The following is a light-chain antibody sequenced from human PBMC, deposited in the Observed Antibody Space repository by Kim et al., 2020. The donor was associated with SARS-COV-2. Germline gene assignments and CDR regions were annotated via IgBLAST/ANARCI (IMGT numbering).Light chain of an antibody. CDR1: QGINNY. CDR2: AAS. CDR3: QQLNSYPLI. Sequence: ASVGDRVTITCRASQGINNYLAWYQQKSGKAPKLLIYAASILESGVPSRFSGSGSGTDFTLTINSLQPEDFATYYCQQLNSYPLIFGGGTRVDIK. V-gene: IGKV1-9*01. J-gene: IGKJ4*01.